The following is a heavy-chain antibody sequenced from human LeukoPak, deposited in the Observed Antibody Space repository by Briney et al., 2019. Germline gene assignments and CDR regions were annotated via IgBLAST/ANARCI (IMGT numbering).Heavy chain of an antibody. CDR3: ARPARLYYYDSSGYYLDL. Sequence: GESLKISCKVSGYILTNNWIGWVRQMPGKGLEWMGTIYPGDSDTRYSPSFQGQVTISADKSISTAYLQWSSLKASDTAMYYCARPARLYYYDSSGYYLDLWGQGTLVTVSS. CDR1: GYILTNNW. CDR2: IYPGDSDT. V-gene: IGHV5-51*01. J-gene: IGHJ4*02. D-gene: IGHD3-22*01.